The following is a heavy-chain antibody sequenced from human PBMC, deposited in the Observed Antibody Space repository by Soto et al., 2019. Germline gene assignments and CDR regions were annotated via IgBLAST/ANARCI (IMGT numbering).Heavy chain of an antibody. D-gene: IGHD6-19*01. J-gene: IGHJ4*02. Sequence: QVQLVQSGAEVKKPGSSAKVSCKASGGTFSSYAISWVRQAPGQGLEWMGGIIPIFGTANYAQKFQGRVTITADESTSTAYMELSSLRSEDTAVYYCAREGTYSSGWLHPVFDYWGQGTLVTVSS. V-gene: IGHV1-69*01. CDR2: IIPIFGTA. CDR3: AREGTYSSGWLHPVFDY. CDR1: GGTFSSYA.